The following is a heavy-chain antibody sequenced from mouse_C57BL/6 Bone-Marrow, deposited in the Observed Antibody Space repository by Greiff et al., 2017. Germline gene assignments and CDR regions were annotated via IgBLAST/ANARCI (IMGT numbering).Heavy chain of an antibody. CDR1: GYTFTNYW. J-gene: IGHJ2*01. CDR3: ARRGVYDGYPYYFDY. V-gene: IGHV1-63*01. CDR2: IYPGGGYT. Sequence: QVQLKESGAELVRPGTSVKMSCKASGYTFTNYWIGWAKQRPGHGLEWIGDIYPGGGYTNYNEKFKGKATLTADKSSSTAYMQFSSLTSEDSAIYYCARRGVYDGYPYYFDYWGQGTTLTVSS. D-gene: IGHD2-3*01.